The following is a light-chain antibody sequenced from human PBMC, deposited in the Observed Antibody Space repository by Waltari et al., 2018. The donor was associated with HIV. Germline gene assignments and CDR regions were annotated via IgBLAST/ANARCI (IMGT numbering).Light chain of an antibody. Sequence: QTVVTQEPSLTVSPGGTITLPCSSATGPVGNGPYVNWFQQKPGQPPRPLIYSSTRRHPLTPERFSGSLVGDRAALTLSNVWPEDQADYYCMLFFRTSYLFGGGTKVTVL. CDR3: MLFFRTSYL. J-gene: IGLJ2*01. V-gene: IGLV7-43*01. CDR2: SST. CDR1: TGPVGNGPY.